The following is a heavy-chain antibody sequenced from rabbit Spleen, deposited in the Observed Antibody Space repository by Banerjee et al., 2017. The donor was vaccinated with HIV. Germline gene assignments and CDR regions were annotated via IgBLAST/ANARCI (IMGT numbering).Heavy chain of an antibody. J-gene: IGHJ4*01. V-gene: IGHV1S45*01. CDR2: IYTGDSNT. D-gene: IGHD1-1*01. CDR1: GFDFSRGYD. Sequence: QEQLVESGGGLVQPEGSLTLTCKGFGFDFSRGYDMCWVRQAPGKGLEWVGCIYTGDSNTYYASWAKGRFTISKTSSTVDLKMTSLTAADTATYFCARSGSDYWIYFYLWGPGTLVTVS. CDR3: ARSGSDYWIYFYL.